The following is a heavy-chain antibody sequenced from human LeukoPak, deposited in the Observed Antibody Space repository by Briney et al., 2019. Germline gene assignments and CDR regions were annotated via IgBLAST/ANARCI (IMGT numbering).Heavy chain of an antibody. Sequence: GGSLRLTCAASGFTFSSYSMNWVRQAPGKGLEWVSSISSSSSYIYYADSVKGRFTISRDNAKNSLYLQMNSLRAEDTAVYYCARGRLVPAARGDAFDIWGQGTMVTVSS. CDR1: GFTFSSYS. V-gene: IGHV3-21*01. J-gene: IGHJ3*02. CDR2: ISSSSSYI. D-gene: IGHD2-2*01. CDR3: ARGRLVPAARGDAFDI.